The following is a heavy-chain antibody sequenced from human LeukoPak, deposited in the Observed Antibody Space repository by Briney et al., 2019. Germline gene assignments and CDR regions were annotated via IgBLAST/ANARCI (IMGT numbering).Heavy chain of an antibody. Sequence: ASVKVSCKASGYTFTSYDINWVRQATGQGLEWMGWMNPNSGNTGYAQKFQGRVTMSRNTSISTAYMELSSLRSEDTAVYYCARGNTAMSSGVSDYWGQGTLVTVSS. D-gene: IGHD5-18*01. CDR3: ARGNTAMSSGVSDY. V-gene: IGHV1-8*01. J-gene: IGHJ4*02. CDR1: GYTFTSYD. CDR2: MNPNSGNT.